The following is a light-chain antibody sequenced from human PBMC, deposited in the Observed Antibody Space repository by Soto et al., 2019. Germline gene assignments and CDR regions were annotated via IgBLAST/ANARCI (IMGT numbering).Light chain of an antibody. CDR1: SSDVGFYNY. V-gene: IGLV2-14*01. Sequence: QSVLTQPASVSGSPGQSVSISCTGTSSDVGFYNYVSWYQQHPGKAPKLMIYEVSNRPSAVSSRFSGSKSGNTASLTISGLQAEDEADYYCSSYKSSSAYVFGTGTKVTVL. CDR2: EVS. J-gene: IGLJ1*01. CDR3: SSYKSSSAYV.